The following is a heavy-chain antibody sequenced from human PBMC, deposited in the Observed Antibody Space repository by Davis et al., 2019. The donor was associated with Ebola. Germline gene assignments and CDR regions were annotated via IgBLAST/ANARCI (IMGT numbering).Heavy chain of an antibody. J-gene: IGHJ6*02. Sequence: ASVKVSCKASGYTFTSYGISWVRQAPGQGLEWMGWISAYNGNTNYAQKLQGRVTMTTDTSTSTAYMELRSLRSDDTAVYYCARYILEWLLPVPLHYGMDVWGQGTTVTVSS. CDR1: GYTFTSYG. V-gene: IGHV1-18*01. CDR2: ISAYNGNT. CDR3: ARYILEWLLPVPLHYGMDV. D-gene: IGHD3-3*01.